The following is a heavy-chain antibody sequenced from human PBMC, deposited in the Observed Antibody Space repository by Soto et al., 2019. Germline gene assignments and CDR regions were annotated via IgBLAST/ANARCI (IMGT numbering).Heavy chain of an antibody. V-gene: IGHV1-69*01. CDR2: IIPIFGTA. J-gene: IGHJ4*02. D-gene: IGHD3-3*01. CDR3: ARVGGRQYFDFWSGYFDY. CDR1: GGTFSSYA. Sequence: QVQLVQSGAEVKKPGSSVKVSCKASGGTFSSYAISWVRQAPGQGLEWMGGIIPIFGTANYAQKFQGRVTITADESTSTAYMELISLRSEDTAVYYCARVGGRQYFDFWSGYFDYWGQGTLVTVSS.